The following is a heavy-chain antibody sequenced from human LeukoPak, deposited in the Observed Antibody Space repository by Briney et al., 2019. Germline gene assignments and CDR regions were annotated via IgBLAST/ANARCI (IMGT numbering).Heavy chain of an antibody. J-gene: IGHJ4*02. CDR3: AKSTAGYYYDSSGYAIDY. CDR1: GFTFRTFA. CDR2: ISGSGDTT. Sequence: PGGSLRLSCAASGFTFRTFAMSWVRQAPGKGLEWVSLISGSGDTTYYADSVKGRFTISRDNSKNTLYLQMNSLRAEDTAVYYCAKSTAGYYYDSSGYAIDYWGQGTLVTVSS. D-gene: IGHD3-22*01. V-gene: IGHV3-23*01.